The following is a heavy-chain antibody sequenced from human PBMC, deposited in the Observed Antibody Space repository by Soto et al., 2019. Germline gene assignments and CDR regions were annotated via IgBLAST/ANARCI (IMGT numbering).Heavy chain of an antibody. CDR3: ARGVAVPRARIDC. Sequence: QILPITCSGCGVSLSGSYWSWIRQSPGKGLDWLGYVYYTGSTNYSPSLRSRVSISLDTSKNEFSLRLSSVTAADTAVYFCARGVAVPRARIDCWGQGPQGTVYS. J-gene: IGHJ4*02. V-gene: IGHV4-59*01. D-gene: IGHD6-19*01. CDR2: VYYTGST. CDR1: GVSLSGSY.